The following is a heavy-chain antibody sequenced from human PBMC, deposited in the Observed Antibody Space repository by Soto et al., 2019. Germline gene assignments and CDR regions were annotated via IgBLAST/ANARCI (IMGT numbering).Heavy chain of an antibody. V-gene: IGHV3-11*06. CDR1: DVRRSCSY. CDR2: ISMSGSYK. CDR3: ASRGHCSNGQCHPFDS. Sequence: GGSMRLSCVGSDVRRSCSYMSWVRQAPGKGLEWLSFISMSGSYKTYAASVEGRFTISRDNVKNILYLQMDSLRSEDTAVYYCASRGHCSNGQCHPFDSWGQGTQVTVSS. J-gene: IGHJ4*02. D-gene: IGHD2-8*01.